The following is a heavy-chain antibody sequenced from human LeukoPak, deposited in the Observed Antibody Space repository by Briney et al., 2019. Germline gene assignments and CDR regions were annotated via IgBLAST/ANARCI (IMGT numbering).Heavy chain of an antibody. J-gene: IGHJ4*02. V-gene: IGHV1-2*02. CDR1: GYTFTGYY. D-gene: IGHD3-16*01. CDR2: INANSGDT. Sequence: ASVKVSCKASGYTFTGYYLHWVRQAPGQGLEWMGWINANSGDTNYSQKFQGRVTMTSDTSISTAYMELSRLRSDDTAVYYCATQRGSYLWGTDFDYWGQGTLVTVSS. CDR3: ATQRGSYLWGTDFDY.